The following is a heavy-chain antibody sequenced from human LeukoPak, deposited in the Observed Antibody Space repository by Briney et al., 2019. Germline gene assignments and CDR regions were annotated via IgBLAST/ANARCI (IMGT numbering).Heavy chain of an antibody. V-gene: IGHV1-18*01. D-gene: IGHD3-9*01. J-gene: IGHJ4*02. CDR1: GYTFTSYG. CDR2: ISAYNGNT. Sequence: ASVKVSCKASGYTFTSYGISWVRQAPGQGLEWMGWISAYNGNTNYAQKLQGRVTMTTDTSTSTAYMEMRSLRSDDTAVYYCARSSSDILTGYLGYWGQGTLVTVSS. CDR3: ARSSSDILTGYLGY.